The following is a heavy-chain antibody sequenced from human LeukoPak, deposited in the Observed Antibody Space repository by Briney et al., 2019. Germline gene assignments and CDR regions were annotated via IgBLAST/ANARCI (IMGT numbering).Heavy chain of an antibody. CDR1: GGSFCGYY. D-gene: IGHD2-2*01. CDR3: ARGLGYCSSTSCYNWFDP. V-gene: IGHV4-34*01. CDR2: INHSGST. J-gene: IGHJ5*02. Sequence: SETLSLTCAVYGGSFCGYYWSWIRQPPGKGLEWIGEINHSGSTNYNPSLKSRVTISVDTSKNQFSLKLSSVTAADTAVYYCARGLGYCSSTSCYNWFDPWGQGTLVTVSS.